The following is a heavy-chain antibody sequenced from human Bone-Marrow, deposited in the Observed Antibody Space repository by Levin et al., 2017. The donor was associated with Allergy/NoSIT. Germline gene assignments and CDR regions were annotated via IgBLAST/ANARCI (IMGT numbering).Heavy chain of an antibody. CDR2: ISNSGYT. CDR3: ARDIVEVGATLYFDY. Sequence: SQTLSLTCTVSGGSVTTYYWSWIRQPPGKALEWIGQISNSGYTNYNPPLKSRVTMSTDTSKNQFSLKLSSVTAADTAIYYCARDIVEVGATLYFDYWGRGTLITVSS. CDR1: GGSVTTYY. D-gene: IGHD1-26*01. V-gene: IGHV4-59*02. J-gene: IGHJ4*02.